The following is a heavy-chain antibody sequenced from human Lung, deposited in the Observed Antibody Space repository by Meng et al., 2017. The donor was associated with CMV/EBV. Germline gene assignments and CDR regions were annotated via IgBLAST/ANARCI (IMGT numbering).Heavy chain of an antibody. CDR2: ISTSATYI. CDR1: GFTFSGYN. CDR3: AGHYDILTGLSA. D-gene: IGHD3-9*01. V-gene: IGHV3-21*04. J-gene: IGHJ5*01. Sequence: GEDLKIPCAAPGFTFSGYNMHWVRQAPGKGLEWVSSISTSATYIYHADSVKGRFTISRVNDKNSLFLQINSLSAEDTAVYYCAGHYDILTGLSAWGHGTLVTVSS.